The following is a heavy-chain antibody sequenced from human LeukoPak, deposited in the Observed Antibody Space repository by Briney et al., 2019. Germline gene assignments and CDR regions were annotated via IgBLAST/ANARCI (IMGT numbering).Heavy chain of an antibody. CDR2: MNPYTGKT. J-gene: IGHJ4*02. CDR3: ARAPSPYYYDSSAYYSDY. V-gene: IGHV1-8*03. Sequence: GASVKVSCKASGYIFVNSAINWVRQAAGQGLEWLGWMNPYTGKTGYAQKFQGRVTFTGDTSIRTAYMEVSSLTSEDTAVYYCARAPSPYYYDSSAYYSDYWGQGTLVTVSS. CDR1: GYIFVNSA. D-gene: IGHD3-22*01.